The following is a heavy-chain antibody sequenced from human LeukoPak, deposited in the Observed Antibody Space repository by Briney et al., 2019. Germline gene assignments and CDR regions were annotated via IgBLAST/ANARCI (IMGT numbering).Heavy chain of an antibody. CDR3: AKALVVPAARPFDP. Sequence: GGSLRLSCAASGFIFSSYGMHWVRQAPGKGLEWVAFIRYDGSKKYYADSVKGRFTISRDNSKNTLYLQMNSLRAEDTAVYYCAKALVVPAARPFDPWGQGTLVTVSS. CDR2: IRYDGSKK. J-gene: IGHJ5*02. V-gene: IGHV3-30*02. D-gene: IGHD2-2*01. CDR1: GFIFSSYG.